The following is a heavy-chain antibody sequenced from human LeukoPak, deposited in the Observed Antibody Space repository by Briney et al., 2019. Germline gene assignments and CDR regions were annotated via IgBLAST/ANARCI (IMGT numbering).Heavy chain of an antibody. J-gene: IGHJ6*03. D-gene: IGHD5-12*01. CDR3: ARASRDSGYDRKVDYYMDV. CDR2: MNPNSGNT. V-gene: IGHV1-8*01. Sequence: GASVKVSCKASGYTFTSYDINWVRQATGQGLEWMGWMNPNSGNTGYAQKFQGRVTMTRNTSISTAYMELSSLRSEDTAVYYCARASRDSGYDRKVDYYMDVWGKGTTVTVSS. CDR1: GYTFTSYD.